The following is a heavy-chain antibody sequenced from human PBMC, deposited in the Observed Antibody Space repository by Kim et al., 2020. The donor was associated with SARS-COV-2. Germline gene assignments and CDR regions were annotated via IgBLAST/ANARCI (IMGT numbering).Heavy chain of an antibody. CDR1: GGSISSGGYY. CDR2: IYYSGST. CDR3: ASINWGSSSSWYGLRPRDDWYFDL. D-gene: IGHD6-13*01. V-gene: IGHV4-31*03. Sequence: SETLSLTCTVSGGSISSGGYYWSWIRQHPGKGLEWIGYIYYSGSTYYNPSLKSRVTISVDTSKNQFSLKLSSVTAADTAVYYCASINWGSSSSWYGLRPRDDWYFDLWGRGTLVTVSS. J-gene: IGHJ2*01.